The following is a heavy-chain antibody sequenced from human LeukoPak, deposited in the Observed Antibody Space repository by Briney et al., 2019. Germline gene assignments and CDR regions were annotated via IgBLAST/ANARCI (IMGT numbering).Heavy chain of an antibody. Sequence: SQTLSLTCAISGDSVSSNSAAWNWIRQSPSRGLEWLGRTYYRSKWYNDYAVSVKSRITINPDTSKNQFSLKLSSVTAADTAVYYCAGQQPTWGWFDPWGQGTLVTVSS. CDR2: TYYRSKWYN. CDR1: GDSVSSNSAA. V-gene: IGHV6-1*01. CDR3: AGQQPTWGWFDP. D-gene: IGHD6-13*01. J-gene: IGHJ5*02.